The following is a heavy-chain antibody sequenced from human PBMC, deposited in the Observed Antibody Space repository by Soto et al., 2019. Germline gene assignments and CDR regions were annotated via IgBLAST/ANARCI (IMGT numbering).Heavy chain of an antibody. D-gene: IGHD3-16*01. V-gene: IGHV1-69*01. CDR2: IIPMAGTA. Sequence: QVQLVQSGDEVKKPGPSVKVSCKASGGTFSSYAISWLRQAPGQGLAWMGGIIPMAGTAHYAQKFQGRVTITTDAGASTAYMELRGVRGDDTALFYGAIDMRITARPGCDDGLEVWGQGTTVAVSS. CDR1: GGTFSSYA. CDR3: AIDMRITARPGCDDGLEV. J-gene: IGHJ6*02.